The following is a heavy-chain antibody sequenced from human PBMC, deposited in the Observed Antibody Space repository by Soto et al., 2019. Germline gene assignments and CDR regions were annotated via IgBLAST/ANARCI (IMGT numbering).Heavy chain of an antibody. CDR2: ISAYNGNT. V-gene: IGHV1-18*01. CDR3: AREETCSRTSCPTYLAAGMDV. D-gene: IGHD2-2*01. CDR1: GYTFASYG. J-gene: IGHJ6*02. Sequence: QVQLVQSGAEVKKPGASVKVSCKASGYTFASYGISWVRQAPGQGLEWMGWISAYNGNTNYAQKLQGRVTMTTDTIKRPAHMAVRSPRSDDTAVYYCAREETCSRTSCPTYLAAGMDVWAQGTTVTVS.